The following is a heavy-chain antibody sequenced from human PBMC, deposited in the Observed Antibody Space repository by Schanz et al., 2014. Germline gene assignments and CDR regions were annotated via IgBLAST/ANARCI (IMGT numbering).Heavy chain of an antibody. D-gene: IGHD3-3*01. CDR2: VSRSTPDI. CDR1: GFTFSSYA. J-gene: IGHJ4*02. V-gene: IGHV3-48*01. Sequence: EVQLLESGGGWVQPGGSLRLSCAASGFTFSSYAMSWVRQAPGKGLEWVSYVSRSTPDIYYADSVKGRFTMSRDNAKNSVFLQMNSLRAEDTAVYYCVRDSFFAFDYWGQGTLVTVSS. CDR3: VRDSFFAFDY.